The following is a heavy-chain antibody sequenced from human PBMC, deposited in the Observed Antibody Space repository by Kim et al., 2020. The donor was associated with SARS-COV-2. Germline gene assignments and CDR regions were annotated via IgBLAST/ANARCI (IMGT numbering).Heavy chain of an antibody. V-gene: IGHV3-23*01. Sequence: GGSLRLSCTVSGFTFDTYALSWVRQAPGKGLEWVSAISGGDSSTYSADSVKGRFTISRDTSKNTLYLQMNSLRAEDTAVYYCASHSMTTVSTRVQSYYYGVDIWGQGSTVTVSS. D-gene: IGHD4-4*01. CDR3: ASHSMTTVSTRVQSYYYGVDI. CDR2: ISGGDSST. J-gene: IGHJ6*02. CDR1: GFTFDTYA.